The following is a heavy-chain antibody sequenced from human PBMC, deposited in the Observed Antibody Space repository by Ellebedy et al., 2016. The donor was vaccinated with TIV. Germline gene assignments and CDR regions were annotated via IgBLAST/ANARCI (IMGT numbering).Heavy chain of an antibody. V-gene: IGHV3-23*01. CDR2: ISGSGDST. J-gene: IGHJ4*02. Sequence: GESLKISXAASGFTFSSYAMSWVRQAPGKGLEWVSGISGSGDSTYYVDSVKGRFTISRDYSKNTVYLQMNSLRAEDTAVYHCAKAPYSDPPFVFWGQGTLVTVSS. CDR3: AKAPYSDPPFVF. D-gene: IGHD4-17*01. CDR1: GFTFSSYA.